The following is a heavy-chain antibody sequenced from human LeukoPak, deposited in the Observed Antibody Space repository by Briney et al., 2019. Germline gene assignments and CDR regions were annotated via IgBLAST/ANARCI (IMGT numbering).Heavy chain of an antibody. J-gene: IGHJ4*02. D-gene: IGHD2-15*01. V-gene: IGHV3-23*01. Sequence: GGSLRLSCAASGVTFSSSAMSWVRQAPGKGLERVSAISNNGGYTYYADSVQGRFTISRDNPKSTLCLQMNSLRAEDTAVYYCAKQLGYCSDGSCYFPYWGQGTLVTVSS. CDR2: ISNNGGYT. CDR3: AKQLGYCSDGSCYFPY. CDR1: GVTFSSSA.